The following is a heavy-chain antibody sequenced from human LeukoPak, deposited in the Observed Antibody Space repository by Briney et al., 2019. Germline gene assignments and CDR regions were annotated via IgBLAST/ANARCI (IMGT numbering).Heavy chain of an antibody. Sequence: GGSLRLSCAASGFTFSSYLMNWVRQAPGKGLQWVSSISSSSDYIYYADSVQGRFTISRDTADNSLYLQMSSLRAEDTAVYYCARDRIGYSIGKKYHYYYYMDVWGKGTTVTVSS. J-gene: IGHJ6*03. CDR2: ISSSSDYI. CDR3: ARDRIGYSIGKKYHYYYYMDV. V-gene: IGHV3-21*01. CDR1: GFTFSSYL. D-gene: IGHD5-18*01.